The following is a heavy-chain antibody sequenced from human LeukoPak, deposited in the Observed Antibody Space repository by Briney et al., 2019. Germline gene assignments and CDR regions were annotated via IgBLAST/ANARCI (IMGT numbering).Heavy chain of an antibody. J-gene: IGHJ4*02. CDR2: FDPEDGET. D-gene: IGHD3-16*01. Sequence: ASVKVSCKVSGYTLTELSMHWVRQAPGKGLEWMGGFDPEDGETIYAQKFQGRVTMTEDTSTDTAYMKLSSLRSEDTAVYYCVTDLRSGQMITIGGKRSWGQGTLVTVSS. CDR3: VTDLRSGQMITIGGKRS. V-gene: IGHV1-24*01. CDR1: GYTLTELS.